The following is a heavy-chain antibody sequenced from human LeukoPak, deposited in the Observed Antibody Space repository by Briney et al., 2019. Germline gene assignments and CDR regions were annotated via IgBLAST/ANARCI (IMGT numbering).Heavy chain of an antibody. J-gene: IGHJ4*02. Sequence: PSETLSLTCTVSGGSISSSSYYWGWIRQPPGKGLEWIGSIYYGGSTYYNPSLKSRVTISVDTSKNQFSLKLSSVTAADTAVYFCARSGYSYGSHFDYWGQGTLVTVSS. V-gene: IGHV4-39*07. D-gene: IGHD5-18*01. CDR1: GGSISSSSYY. CDR3: ARSGYSYGSHFDY. CDR2: IYYGGST.